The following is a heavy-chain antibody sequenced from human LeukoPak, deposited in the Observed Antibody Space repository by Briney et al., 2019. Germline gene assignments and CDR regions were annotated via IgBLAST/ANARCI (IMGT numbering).Heavy chain of an antibody. Sequence: SETLSLTCTVSVDSISGYYWSWIRQPPGKGLEWIGYMYYSGNTNYNPSLKSRLTTSLDTSKNQFSLKLSSVTAADTAVYYCARRFGGPVAGTIDYWGQGTLVTVSS. D-gene: IGHD6-19*01. J-gene: IGHJ4*02. V-gene: IGHV4-59*01. CDR3: ARRFGGPVAGTIDY. CDR2: MYYSGNT. CDR1: VDSISGYY.